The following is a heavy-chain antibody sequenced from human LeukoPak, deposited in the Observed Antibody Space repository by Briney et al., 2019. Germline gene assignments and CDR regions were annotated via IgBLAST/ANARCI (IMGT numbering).Heavy chain of an antibody. Sequence: GASVKVSCKASGYTFTGYYMHWVRQAPGQGLEWMGWINPNSGGTNYAQKFQGGVTMTRDTSISTAYMELSRLRSDDTAVYYCASYISGWGYYFDYWGQGTLVTVSS. CDR1: GYTFTGYY. D-gene: IGHD6-19*01. J-gene: IGHJ4*02. V-gene: IGHV1-2*02. CDR2: INPNSGGT. CDR3: ASYISGWGYYFDY.